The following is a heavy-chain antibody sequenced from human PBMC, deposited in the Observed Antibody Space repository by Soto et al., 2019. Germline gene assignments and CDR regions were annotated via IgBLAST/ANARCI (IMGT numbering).Heavy chain of an antibody. CDR2: IYHSGST. CDR3: ARDSKEGQSSFDY. V-gene: IGHV4-30-2*01. J-gene: IGHJ4*02. CDR1: GGSISSGGYS. Sequence: SETLSLTCAVSGGSISSGGYSWSWIRQPPGKGLEWIGYIYHSGSTYYNPSLKSRVTISVDRSKNQFSLKLSSVTAADTAVYYCARDSKEGQSSFDYWGQGTLVTVSS.